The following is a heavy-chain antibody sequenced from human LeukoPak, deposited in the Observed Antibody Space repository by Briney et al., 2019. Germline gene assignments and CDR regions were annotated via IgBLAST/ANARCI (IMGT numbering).Heavy chain of an antibody. D-gene: IGHD1-26*01. V-gene: IGHV3-48*02. J-gene: IGHJ4*02. CDR3: ARAWYSWGYYFDY. CDR1: GFTFSNYE. Sequence: GGSLRLSCAASGFTFSNYEMNWVRQAPGKGLEWVSYISSSSSTIFYADSVKGRFTISRDNAKNSLYLQMHSLRDEDTAVYYCARAWYSWGYYFDYWGQGTLVTVSS. CDR2: ISSSSSTI.